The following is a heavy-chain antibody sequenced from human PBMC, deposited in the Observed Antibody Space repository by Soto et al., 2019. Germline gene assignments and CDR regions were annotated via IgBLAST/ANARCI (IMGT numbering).Heavy chain of an antibody. J-gene: IGHJ4*02. CDR1: GFTFSSYA. CDR2: ISGSGGST. D-gene: IGHD1-26*01. V-gene: IGHV3-23*01. Sequence: GGSLRLSCAASGFTFSSYAMSRVRQAPGKGLEWVSAISGSGGSTYYADSVKGRFTISRDNSKNTLYLQMNSLRAEDTAVYYCAKDQGVGATFFQSPQWDYWGQGTLVTVS. CDR3: AKDQGVGATFFQSPQWDY.